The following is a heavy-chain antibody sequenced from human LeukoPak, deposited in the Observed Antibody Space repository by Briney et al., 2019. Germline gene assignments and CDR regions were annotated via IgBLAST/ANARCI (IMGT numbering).Heavy chain of an antibody. J-gene: IGHJ5*02. Sequence: SETLSLTCTVSGGSINSSSYYWVWIRQPPGKGLEWIGNLYYTGSPYYNPSLKSRVTISIDTSKNQFSLKLSSVTAADTAVFYCARRGGYYGSGKTDWFDPWGQGTLDTVSS. CDR2: LYYTGSP. CDR1: GGSINSSSYY. V-gene: IGHV4-39*01. CDR3: ARRGGYYGSGKTDWFDP. D-gene: IGHD3-10*01.